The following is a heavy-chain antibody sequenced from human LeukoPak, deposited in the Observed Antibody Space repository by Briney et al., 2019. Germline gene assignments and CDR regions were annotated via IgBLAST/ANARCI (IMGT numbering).Heavy chain of an antibody. Sequence: ASLKVSSTASGGTPSSYAISGGRQAPGQRREWMGRIIRIVGTAHYAQKYRGKFTITTDESTSTAYMELCSLRSEDTAVYYCARGLYYYDSNGRTPYDYWGQGTLVTVSS. CDR2: IIRIVGTA. V-gene: IGHV1-69*05. D-gene: IGHD3-22*01. CDR3: ARGLYYYDSNGRTPYDY. CDR1: GGTPSSYA. J-gene: IGHJ4*02.